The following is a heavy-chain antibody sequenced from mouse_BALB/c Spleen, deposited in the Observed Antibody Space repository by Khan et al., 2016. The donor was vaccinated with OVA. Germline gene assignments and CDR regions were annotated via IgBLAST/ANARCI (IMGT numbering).Heavy chain of an antibody. V-gene: IGHV1-26*01. Sequence: VQLKESGPELVKPGASVKMSCKASGYTFTDYYMKWLKQSHGKSLEWIGDINPDNGDTFYNQKFKDKATLTVDRSSSTAHMQLNGLTYEDSAVYYCVRGLFDVWGAGTTVTVSS. CDR2: INPDNGDT. CDR1: GYTFTDYY. J-gene: IGHJ1*01. CDR3: VRGLFDV.